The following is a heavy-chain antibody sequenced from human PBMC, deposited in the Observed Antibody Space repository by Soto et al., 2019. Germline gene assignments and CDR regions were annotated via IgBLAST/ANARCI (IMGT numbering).Heavy chain of an antibody. Sequence: GGSLRLSCAVSGFTLSDHYIDGGRQAPGKGLEGVGRSRDKAQGYSTTYAASVKGRFTTSRDEAKNSVSLPMNSLTTEETAVYYCVRDPYLPDSSGSTRCFASWGQGPLVTVSS. CDR1: GFTLSDHY. CDR2: SRDKAQGYST. CDR3: VRDPYLPDSSGSTRCFAS. V-gene: IGHV3-72*01. J-gene: IGHJ4*02. D-gene: IGHD3-22*01.